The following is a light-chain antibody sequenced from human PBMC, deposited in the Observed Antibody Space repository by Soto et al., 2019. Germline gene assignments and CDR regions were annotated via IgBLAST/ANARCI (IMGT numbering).Light chain of an antibody. V-gene: IGLV2-11*01. CDR2: DVT. J-gene: IGLJ1*01. CDR1: SSDVGRYDY. Sequence: QSVLTQPRSVSASPGQSVTISCTGTSSDVGRYDYVSWYQQHPGKAPKLIVYDVTERPSGVPDRFSGSKPGNTASLTISGLQAEDEADYYCSSYSNTATPCVFGSGTKVTVL. CDR3: SSYSNTATPCV.